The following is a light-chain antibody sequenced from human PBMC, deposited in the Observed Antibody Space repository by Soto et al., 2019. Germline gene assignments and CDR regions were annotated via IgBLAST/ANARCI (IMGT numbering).Light chain of an antibody. CDR1: QSVSGK. CDR3: QQYIDWPLT. J-gene: IGKJ4*01. Sequence: EIVMTQSPATLYVSPGERATLSCRASQSVSGKLAWYQHKAGQAPRLLIYGASTRATGIPARISGSGSETEFSLTISRVQSEDFAVYYCQQYIDWPLTFGGGTKVEIK. CDR2: GAS. V-gene: IGKV3-15*01.